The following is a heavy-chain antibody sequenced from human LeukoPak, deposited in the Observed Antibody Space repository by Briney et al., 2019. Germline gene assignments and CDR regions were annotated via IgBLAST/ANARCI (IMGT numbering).Heavy chain of an antibody. V-gene: IGHV1-69*05. D-gene: IGHD1-26*01. J-gene: IGHJ1*01. Sequence: SVKVSCKASVGTFSSYAISCVRQAPGQGLEWMGRIIPIFGTANYAQKFQGRATITTDESTSTAYMELSSLSSEDTAVYYCARTKEPLAEYFHHWGQGTLATVAS. CDR3: ARTKEPLAEYFHH. CDR2: IIPIFGTA. CDR1: VGTFSSYA.